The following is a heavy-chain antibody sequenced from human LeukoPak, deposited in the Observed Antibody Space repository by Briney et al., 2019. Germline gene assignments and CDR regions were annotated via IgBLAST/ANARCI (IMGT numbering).Heavy chain of an antibody. J-gene: IGHJ5*02. D-gene: IGHD3-16*01. V-gene: IGHV4-34*01. CDR3: ARHYLGWGRQSNWFDP. CDR2: INHSGST. Sequence: SETLSLTCAVYGGSFSGYYWSWIRQPPGKGLEWIGEINHSGSTNYNPSLKSRVTISVDTSKNQFSLKLSSVTAADTAVYYCARHYLGWGRQSNWFDPWAREPWSPSPQ. CDR1: GGSFSGYY.